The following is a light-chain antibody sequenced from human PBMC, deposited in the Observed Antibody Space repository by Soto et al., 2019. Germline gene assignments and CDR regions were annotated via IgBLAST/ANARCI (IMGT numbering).Light chain of an antibody. Sequence: QSVLTQPASVSGSPGQSITISCTGTISDIGGYNSVSWYQQHPGKAPQLMIFDVSRRPSGVSNRFSGSMSANTASLTISGLQTEDEADYYCSSFTTSTTYVFGTGTKVTVL. V-gene: IGLV2-14*03. J-gene: IGLJ1*01. CDR3: SSFTTSTTYV. CDR2: DVS. CDR1: ISDIGGYNS.